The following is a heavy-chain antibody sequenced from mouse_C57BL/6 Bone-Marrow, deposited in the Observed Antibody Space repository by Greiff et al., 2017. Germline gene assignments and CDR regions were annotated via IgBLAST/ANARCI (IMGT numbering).Heavy chain of an antibody. V-gene: IGHV14-2*01. CDR1: GFNIKDYY. J-gene: IGHJ3*01. D-gene: IGHD2-5*01. CDR3: ARRNYSNYAWFAY. CDR2: IDPEAGET. Sequence: VQLQQSGAELVKPGASVKLSCTASGFNIKDYYMHWVKQRTEQGLEWIGRIDPEAGETKYAPKFQGQATITADTSSNTSDLQLSSLTSEDAAVYYCARRNYSNYAWFAYWGQGTLVTVSA.